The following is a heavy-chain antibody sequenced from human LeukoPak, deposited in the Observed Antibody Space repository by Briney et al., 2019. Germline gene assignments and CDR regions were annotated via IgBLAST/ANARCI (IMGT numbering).Heavy chain of an antibody. CDR1: GFTFDDYG. CDR2: IASETYGGTA. Sequence: GGSLRLSCAASGFTFDDYGMTWVRQAPGKGLEWVGFIASETYGGTAEYAASVKGRFIISRDDSKSIAYLQMNSLKTEDTAVYYCTRDQTPYYWGQGTLVTVSS. CDR3: TRDQTPYY. V-gene: IGHV3-49*04. J-gene: IGHJ4*02.